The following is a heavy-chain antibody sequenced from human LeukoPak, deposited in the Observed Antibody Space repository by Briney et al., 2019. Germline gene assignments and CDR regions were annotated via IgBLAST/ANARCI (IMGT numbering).Heavy chain of an antibody. J-gene: IGHJ5*02. V-gene: IGHV4-59*08. Sequence: SETLSHTCTVSGGSISSYYWSWIRQPPGKGLEWIGYIYYSGSTNYNPSLKSRVTISVDTSKNQFSLKLSSVTAADTAVYYCARHLATWSGWFDPWGQGTLVTVSS. CDR2: IYYSGST. CDR3: ARHLATWSGWFDP. D-gene: IGHD1-26*01. CDR1: GGSISSYY.